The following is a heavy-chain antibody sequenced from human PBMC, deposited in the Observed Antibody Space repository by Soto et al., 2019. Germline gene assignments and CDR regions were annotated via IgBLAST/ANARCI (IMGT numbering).Heavy chain of an antibody. Sequence: PGGSLRLSCTASGFTFGDYAMSWFRQAPGKGLEWVGFIRSKAYGGTTEYAASVKGRFTISRDDSKSTAYLQMNSLKTEDTAVYYCTREHSITIFGVVTLTKFDYWGQGTLVTVSS. CDR3: TREHSITIFGVVTLTKFDY. CDR2: IRSKAYGGTT. V-gene: IGHV3-49*03. J-gene: IGHJ4*02. D-gene: IGHD3-3*01. CDR1: GFTFGDYA.